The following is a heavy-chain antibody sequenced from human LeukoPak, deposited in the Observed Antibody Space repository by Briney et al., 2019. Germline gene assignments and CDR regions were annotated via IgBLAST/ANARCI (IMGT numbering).Heavy chain of an antibody. CDR2: MNPNSGNT. D-gene: IGHD6-19*01. CDR1: GYTFTGYQ. J-gene: IGHJ5*02. CDR3: ARGLGGGWLHKYNWFDP. Sequence: ASVKVSCKASGYTFTGYQMHWVRQAPGQGLEWMGWMNPNSGNTGYAQKFQGRVTITRNTSISTAYMELSSLRSEDTAVYYCARGLGGGWLHKYNWFDPWGQGTLVTVSS. V-gene: IGHV1-8*03.